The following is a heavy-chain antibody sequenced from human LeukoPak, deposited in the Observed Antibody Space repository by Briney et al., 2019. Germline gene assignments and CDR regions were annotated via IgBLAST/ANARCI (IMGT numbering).Heavy chain of an antibody. CDR2: TNHSGST. J-gene: IGHJ4*02. V-gene: IGHV4-34*01. CDR1: GGSFSGYY. D-gene: IGHD1-1*01. Sequence: PSETLSLTCAVYGGSFSGYYWSWIRQPPGKGLEWIGETNHSGSTNYNPSLKSRVTISVDTSKNQFSLKLSSVTAADTAVFYCARGRATRQIDYWGQGTLVTVSS. CDR3: ARGRATRQIDY.